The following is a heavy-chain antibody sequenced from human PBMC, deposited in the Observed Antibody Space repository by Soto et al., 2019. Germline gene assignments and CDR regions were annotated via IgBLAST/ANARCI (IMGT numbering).Heavy chain of an antibody. V-gene: IGHV3-9*01. D-gene: IGHD6-19*01. CDR3: ANAPTTSGSYVRTRC. CDR1: GFTFGDYA. CDR2: NSWNSGCI. Sequence: GGSLRLSCAASGFTFGDYAMQWVRQAPEKGLEWVSANSWNSGCIDYADSVQGRITISRDNAKNSLYLQMNCLRAEDTALYYWANAPTTSGSYVRTRCWG. J-gene: IGHJ6*01.